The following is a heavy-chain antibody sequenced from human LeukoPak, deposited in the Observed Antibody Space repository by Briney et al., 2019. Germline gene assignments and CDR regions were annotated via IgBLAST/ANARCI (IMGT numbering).Heavy chain of an antibody. V-gene: IGHV1-69*05. J-gene: IGHJ4*02. CDR1: GGTFSSYA. CDR2: IIPIFGTA. CDR3: ARGQSTVTMKSYYFDY. Sequence: SVKVSCKASGGTFSSYAISWVRQAPGQGLERMGRIIPIFGTANYAQKFQGRVTITTDESTSTAYMELSSLRSEDTAVYYCARGQSTVTMKSYYFDYWGQGTLVTVSS. D-gene: IGHD4-17*01.